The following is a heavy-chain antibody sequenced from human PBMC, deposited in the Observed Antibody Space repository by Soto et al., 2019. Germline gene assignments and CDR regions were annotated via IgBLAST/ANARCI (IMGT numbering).Heavy chain of an antibody. CDR2: IYHSGTT. J-gene: IGHJ4*02. D-gene: IGHD2-15*01. CDR1: GGSISRHF. CDR3: ARHTPAISISDH. Sequence: PSETLSLTCTVSGGSISRHFWTWIRQPPGKGLEWIGYIYHSGTTNYNPTLKSRLTISIEKSKNQFSLKLSSVTAADTAVYYCARHTPAISISDHWGQGTLVTVSS. V-gene: IGHV4-59*11.